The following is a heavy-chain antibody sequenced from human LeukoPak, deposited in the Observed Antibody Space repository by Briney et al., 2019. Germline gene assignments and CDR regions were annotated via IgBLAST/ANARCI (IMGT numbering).Heavy chain of an antibody. CDR2: IRVYNGNT. D-gene: IGHD3-16*02. J-gene: IGHJ4*02. CDR1: GYIFNDYG. CDR3: ARDLGTFGGVIVSGY. V-gene: IGHV1-18*01. Sequence: ASVKVSCKASGYIFNDYGISWVRQAPGQGLEWMGWIRVYNGNTNYAQKFQDRVTMTTDISTGTAYMELSSLRSDDAAVYYCARDLGTFGGVIVSGYWGQGTLATVSS.